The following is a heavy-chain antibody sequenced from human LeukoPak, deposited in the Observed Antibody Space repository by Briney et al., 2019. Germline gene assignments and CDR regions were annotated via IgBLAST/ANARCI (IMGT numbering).Heavy chain of an antibody. D-gene: IGHD3-10*01. J-gene: IGHJ4*02. V-gene: IGHV3-33*01. CDR3: ARQSDNYYGSGSYPDY. CDR2: IWYDGSNK. Sequence: GGSLRLSCAASGFTFSNYGMHWVRQAPGKGLEWVAVIWYDGSNKYYADSVKGRFTISRDNSKNTLYLQMNSLRAEDTAVYYCARQSDNYYGSGSYPDYWGQGTLVTVSS. CDR1: GFTFSNYG.